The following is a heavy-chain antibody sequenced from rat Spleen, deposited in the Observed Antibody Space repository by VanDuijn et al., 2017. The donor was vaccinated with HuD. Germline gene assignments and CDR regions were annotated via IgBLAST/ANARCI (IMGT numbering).Heavy chain of an antibody. V-gene: IGHV2S8*01. J-gene: IGHJ4*01. CDR2: ISTGGNT. CDR1: GFSLSNYG. D-gene: IGHD1-10*01. CDR3: AREGNSGVMDV. Sequence: QVQLKESGPGLVKPSLTLSLTCTVSGFSLSNYGVFWVRQPPGKGLEWIAAISTGGNTYYNSGLKSRLGISRDTSKNQVFLEMNSLQAEDVATYYCAREGNSGVMDVWGQGTSVTVSS.